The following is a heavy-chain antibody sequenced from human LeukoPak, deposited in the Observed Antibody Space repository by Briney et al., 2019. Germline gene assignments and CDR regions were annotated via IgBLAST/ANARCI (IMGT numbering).Heavy chain of an antibody. V-gene: IGHV3-30*05. CDR2: IAYDGSRN. D-gene: IGHD3-3*01. Sequence: GGSLRLSRAASGFTFSSYGMHWVRQAPGKGLEWVTGIAYDGSRNHYADSVRGRFTISRDNSKNTMDLHMNSLRVEGAAVYHCTRYDSSRFDPWGQGTLVIVSS. CDR1: GFTFSSYG. CDR3: TRYDSSRFDP. J-gene: IGHJ5*02.